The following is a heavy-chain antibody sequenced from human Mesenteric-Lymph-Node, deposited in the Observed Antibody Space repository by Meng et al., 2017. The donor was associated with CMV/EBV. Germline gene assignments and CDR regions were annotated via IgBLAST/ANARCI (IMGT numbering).Heavy chain of an antibody. V-gene: IGHV3-30*02. CDR2: IRYDGSNK. J-gene: IGHJ4*02. CDR1: GFTFSSYG. Sequence: GESLKISCAASGFTFSSYGMHWVRQAPGKGLEWVAFIRYDGSNKYYADSVKGRFTISRDNSKNTLYLQMNSLRAEDTAAYYCAKDRRNYDFWSGYYELDYWGQGTLVTVSS. D-gene: IGHD3-3*01. CDR3: AKDRRNYDFWSGYYELDY.